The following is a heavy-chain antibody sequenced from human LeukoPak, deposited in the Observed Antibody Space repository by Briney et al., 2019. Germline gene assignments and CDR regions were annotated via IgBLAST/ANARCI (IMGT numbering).Heavy chain of an antibody. D-gene: IGHD6-13*01. Sequence: PGRSLRLSCAASGFTFSTYGMHWVRQTPDKGLEWVAVISDDGSNKYYADSVKGRFTISRDNSKDTLYLQMNSLRPEDTALYYCAKDLQHLVRTLSFDYWGQGTLVTVSS. J-gene: IGHJ4*02. V-gene: IGHV3-30*18. CDR3: AKDLQHLVRTLSFDY. CDR1: GFTFSTYG. CDR2: ISDDGSNK.